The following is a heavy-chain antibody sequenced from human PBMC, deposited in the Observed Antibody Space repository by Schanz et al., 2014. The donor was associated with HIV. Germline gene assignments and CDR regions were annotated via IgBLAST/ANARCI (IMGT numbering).Heavy chain of an antibody. Sequence: EVQLLESGGGLVQPGGSLRLSCAASGFTFSNYAMTWVRQAPGKGLEWVSAISGSGDSTYYTDSVKGRFTISRDNSKNTDYMNTNNLRLANTTVYYCAMGGSPGHYYYGRDAWGQGTTVTVSS. J-gene: IGHJ6*02. D-gene: IGHD3-16*01. V-gene: IGHV3-23*01. CDR2: ISGSGDST. CDR3: AMGGSPGHYYYGRDA. CDR1: GFTFSNYA.